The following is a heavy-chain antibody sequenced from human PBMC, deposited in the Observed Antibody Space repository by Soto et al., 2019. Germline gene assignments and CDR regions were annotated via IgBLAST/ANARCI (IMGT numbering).Heavy chain of an antibody. CDR3: AAGFPPDY. Sequence: EVQLVESGGVLVQPGGSLRVSCAASGFTFSTSWMNWVRQAPGKGLEWVANINGVGSVKYYVDSVRGRFTISRDNVKNSLFLQMNSLRAEDTAVYYCAAGFPPDYWGQGTLVTVSS. J-gene: IGHJ4*02. CDR2: INGVGSVK. V-gene: IGHV3-7*01. CDR1: GFTFSTSW. D-gene: IGHD3-10*01.